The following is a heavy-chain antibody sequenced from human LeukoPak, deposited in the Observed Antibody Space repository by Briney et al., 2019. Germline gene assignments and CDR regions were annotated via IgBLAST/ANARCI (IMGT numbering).Heavy chain of an antibody. Sequence: GGSLRLSCAASEFTVSDNYMSWVRQAPGKGLEWVSVISGSGGSTYYADSVKGRFTISRDNSKNTLYLQMNSLRAEDTAVYYCAKDVCGGSCLDAFDIWGQGTMVTVSS. CDR1: EFTVSDNY. J-gene: IGHJ3*02. V-gene: IGHV3-23*01. CDR3: AKDVCGGSCLDAFDI. D-gene: IGHD2-15*01. CDR2: ISGSGGST.